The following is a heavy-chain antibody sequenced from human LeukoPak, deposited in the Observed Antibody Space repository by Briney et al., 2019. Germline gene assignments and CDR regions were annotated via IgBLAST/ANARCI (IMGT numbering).Heavy chain of an antibody. CDR1: GGSVSSXXXX. CDR2: IYYTGST. D-gene: IGHD3-22*01. J-gene: IGHJ4*02. CDR3: ASSGYYFYFDY. Sequence: SETLSLTCSVSGGSVSSXXXXXGWIRQPPGXGXXWIGSIYYTGSTYYXPSLRSRVTISVDTSKNQFSLKLSSVTAADTAVYHCASSGYYFYFDYWGQGTLVSVSS. V-gene: IGHV4-39*01.